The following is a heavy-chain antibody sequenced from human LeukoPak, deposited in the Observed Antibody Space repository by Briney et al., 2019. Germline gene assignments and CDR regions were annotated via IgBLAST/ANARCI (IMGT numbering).Heavy chain of an antibody. CDR2: IYTSGST. V-gene: IGHV4-61*02. CDR1: GDSISSGSYY. CDR3: ARVSGITMIVVVVEDAFDI. D-gene: IGHD3-22*01. J-gene: IGHJ3*02. Sequence: PSQTLSLTCTVSGDSISSGSYYWSWIRQPAGKGLEWIGRIYTSGSTNYNPSLKSRVTISVDTSKNQFSLKLNSVTAADTAVYYCARVSGITMIVVVVEDAFDIWGQGTMVTVSS.